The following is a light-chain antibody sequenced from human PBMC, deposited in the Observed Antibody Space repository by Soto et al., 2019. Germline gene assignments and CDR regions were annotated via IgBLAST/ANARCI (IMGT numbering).Light chain of an antibody. Sequence: QSVLTQPASVSGSPGQSITVSCTGTSSDLGGYNYVSWYQHHPGKAPKLMIYEVSNRPSGVSNRFSGSKSGNTASLTISGLQAEDEADYYCSSYTSSDTLVFGTGTNVTVL. J-gene: IGLJ1*01. CDR3: SSYTSSDTLV. V-gene: IGLV2-14*01. CDR2: EVS. CDR1: SSDLGGYNY.